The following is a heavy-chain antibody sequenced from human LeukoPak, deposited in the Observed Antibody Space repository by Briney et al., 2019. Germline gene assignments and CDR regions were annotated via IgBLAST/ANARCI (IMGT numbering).Heavy chain of an antibody. V-gene: IGHV3-30*03. CDR1: GFTFTRYS. CDR3: VGSGSGSWTSLYGMDG. Sequence: GGSLRLSCADSGFTFTRYSVHRVPQAPGRGLEWVAVTSYDGSNNYYADSVKGRFTISRDNSKNTVYLQMNSLRGEDTAVYYCVGSGSGSWTSLYGMDGWGQGSTVTVSS. CDR2: TSYDGSNN. D-gene: IGHD3-10*01. J-gene: IGHJ6*02.